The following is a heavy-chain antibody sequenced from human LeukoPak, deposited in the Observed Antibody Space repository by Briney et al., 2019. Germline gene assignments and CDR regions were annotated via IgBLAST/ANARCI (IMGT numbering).Heavy chain of an antibody. D-gene: IGHD4-11*01. Sequence: SDTLSLTCTVSGYSITSGSYWGWIGQPPGTGLEWIANVFHRGTTYSNPSLKSRLHIPVETSKNHFSLRLSSLSAADTAIYYCARFADTNYDAFDIWGQGTLVTVSS. CDR1: GYSITSGSY. J-gene: IGHJ3*02. CDR2: VFHRGTT. V-gene: IGHV4-38-2*02. CDR3: ARFADTNYDAFDI.